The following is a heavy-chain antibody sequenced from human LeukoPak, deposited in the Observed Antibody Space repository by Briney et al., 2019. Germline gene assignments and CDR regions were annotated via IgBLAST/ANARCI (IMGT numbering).Heavy chain of an antibody. J-gene: IGHJ6*02. CDR1: GFTFSSYS. V-gene: IGHV3-21*01. CDR3: ARDPGLGLGYSSGWYRGDGMDV. D-gene: IGHD6-19*01. Sequence: GGSLRLSCAASGFTFSSYSMNWVRQAPGKGLEWVSSISSSSSYIYYADSVKGRFTISRDNSKNTLYLQMNSLRAEDTAVYYCARDPGLGLGYSSGWYRGDGMDVWGQGTTVTVSS. CDR2: ISSSSSYI.